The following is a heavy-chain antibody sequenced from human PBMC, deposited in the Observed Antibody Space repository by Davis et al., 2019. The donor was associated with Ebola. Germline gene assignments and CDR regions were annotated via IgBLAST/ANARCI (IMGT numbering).Heavy chain of an antibody. J-gene: IGHJ4*02. CDR1: GFTFGSYG. CDR2: IWYDGSNK. V-gene: IGHV3-33*01. CDR3: TTGTYSSGYYSADY. D-gene: IGHD3-22*01. Sequence: GESLKISCAASGFTFGSYGMHWVRQAPGKGLEWVAVIWYDGSNKYYADSVKGRFTISRDDSKNTLYLQMNSLKTEDTAVYYCTTGTYSSGYYSADYWGQGTLVTVSS.